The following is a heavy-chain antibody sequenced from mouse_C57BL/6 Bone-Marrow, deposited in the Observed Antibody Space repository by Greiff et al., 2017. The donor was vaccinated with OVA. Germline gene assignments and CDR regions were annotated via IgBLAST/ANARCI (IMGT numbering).Heavy chain of an antibody. CDR2: IDPSDSYT. J-gene: IGHJ2*01. CDR3: ARWGQLSLYYFDY. D-gene: IGHD3-2*02. V-gene: IGHV1-50*01. Sequence: QQSCKASGYTFTSYWMQWVKQRPGQGLEWIGEIDPSDSYTNYNQKFKGKATLTVDTSSSTAYMQLSSLTSEDSAVYYCARWGQLSLYYFDYWGQGTTLTVSS. CDR1: GYTFTSYW.